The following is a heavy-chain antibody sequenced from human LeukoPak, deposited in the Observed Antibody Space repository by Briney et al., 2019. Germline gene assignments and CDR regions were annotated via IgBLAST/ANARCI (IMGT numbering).Heavy chain of an antibody. CDR2: VNGDGSST. Sequence: GGSLRLSCTASGFTFSTYWMHWVRQASGKGLMWVSRVNGDGSSTVYADSVKGRFTISRGNAKNTLYLQMNSLRAEDTAVYYCTRDLSPAHFWGQGTLVTVSS. J-gene: IGHJ4*02. D-gene: IGHD2/OR15-2a*01. V-gene: IGHV3-74*01. CDR1: GFTFSTYW. CDR3: TRDLSPAHF.